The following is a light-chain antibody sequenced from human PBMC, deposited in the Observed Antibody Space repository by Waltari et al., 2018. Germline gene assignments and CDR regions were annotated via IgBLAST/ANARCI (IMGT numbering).Light chain of an antibody. CDR2: AAS. J-gene: IGKJ1*01. CDR3: QQANSFPRT. V-gene: IGKV1-12*01. CDR1: QGLTSW. Sequence: DIQKTQSPSSAAAPVGDRGSITCRASQGLTSWLAWYQQKPGKAPKLLIYAASSLQSGVPSRFSGSGSGTDFTLTISSLQPEDFATYYCQQANSFPRTFGQGTKVEIK.